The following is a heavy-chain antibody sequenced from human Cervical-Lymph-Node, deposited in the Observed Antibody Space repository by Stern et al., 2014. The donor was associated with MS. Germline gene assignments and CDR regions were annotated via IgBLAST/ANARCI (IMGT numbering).Heavy chain of an antibody. V-gene: IGHV1-69*01. CDR2: LGTFFGAT. CDR3: ALRHSYYVS. Sequence: VQLVESGSEVKKPGASVKVSCKPSGDTFSSYGLSWVRQAPGQGLEWVGGLGTFFGATRYAQKFQGRVTITAEEATGNAFMELSNHTSDDTAVYYCALRHSYYVSWGQGTLISVSS. J-gene: IGHJ5*02. CDR1: GDTFSSYG. D-gene: IGHD4-11*01.